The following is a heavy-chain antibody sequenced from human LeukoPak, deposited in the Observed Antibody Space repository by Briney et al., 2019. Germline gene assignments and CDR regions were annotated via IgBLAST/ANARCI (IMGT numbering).Heavy chain of an antibody. D-gene: IGHD3-10*01. V-gene: IGHV4-34*01. Sequence: PSETLSLTCAVYGGSFSGYYWSWIRQPPGKGLEWIGEINHSGSTNYNPSLKSRVTISVDTSKNQFSLKLSSVTAADTAVYYCARGTDKGLYYYGSGSYYFDYWGQGTLVTVSS. J-gene: IGHJ4*02. CDR1: GGSFSGYY. CDR2: INHSGST. CDR3: ARGTDKGLYYYGSGSYYFDY.